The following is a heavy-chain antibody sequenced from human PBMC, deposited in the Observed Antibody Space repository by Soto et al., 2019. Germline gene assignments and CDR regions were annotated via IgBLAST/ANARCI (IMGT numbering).Heavy chain of an antibody. CDR3: AREWNTAMVPLGGMDV. J-gene: IGHJ6*02. CDR1: GGTFSSYA. V-gene: IGHV1-69*06. Sequence: WASVKVSFKASGGTFSSYAISWVRQAPGQGLEWMGGIIPIFGTANYAQKFQGRVTITADKSTSTAYMELSSLRSEDTAVYYCAREWNTAMVPLGGMDVWGQGTTVTVSS. D-gene: IGHD5-18*01. CDR2: IIPIFGTA.